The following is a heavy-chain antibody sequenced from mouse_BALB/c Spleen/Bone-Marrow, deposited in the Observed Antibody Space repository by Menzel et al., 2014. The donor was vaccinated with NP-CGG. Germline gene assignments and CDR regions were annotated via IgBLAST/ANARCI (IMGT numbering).Heavy chain of an antibody. D-gene: IGHD2-1*01. V-gene: IGHV1-66*01. CDR1: GYSFTSYY. Sequence: VMLVESGPELVKPGASVKISCKASGYSFTSYYIHWVKQRPGQGLGWIGWIFPGSGNTKYNEKFKGKATLTADTSSSTAYMQLSSLTSEDSAVYFCARSGYVGNYPYFDYWGQGTTLTVSS. CDR3: ARSGYVGNYPYFDY. J-gene: IGHJ2*01. CDR2: IFPGSGNT.